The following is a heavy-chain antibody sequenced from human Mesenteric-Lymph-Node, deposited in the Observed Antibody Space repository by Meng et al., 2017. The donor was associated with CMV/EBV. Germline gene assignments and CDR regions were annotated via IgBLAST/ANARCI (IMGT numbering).Heavy chain of an antibody. CDR1: GFMFTDYW. CDR2: IDPTDSYA. J-gene: IGHJ4*02. CDR3: ARHSGDDSFDY. Sequence: ISCTGAGFMFTDYWISWVRQMPGKGLEWMGKIDPTDSYANYNPSFQGHVSISADKSISTAYLQWSSLKASDIAIYYCARHSGDDSFDYWGQGTLVTVSS. D-gene: IGHD5-12*01. V-gene: IGHV5-10-1*01.